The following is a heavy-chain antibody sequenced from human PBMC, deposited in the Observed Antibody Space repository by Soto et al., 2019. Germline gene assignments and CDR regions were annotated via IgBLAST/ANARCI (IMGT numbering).Heavy chain of an antibody. Sequence: SETLSLTCTVSGGSISNSYWSWIRLSPGKGLEWIGYIYYSGSTNYNPSLKSRVTISVDTSKNQFSLKLNSMTAADTAVYYCARAMVVTQNWFDPWGQGTLVTVSS. D-gene: IGHD2-21*02. CDR1: GGSISNSY. CDR3: ARAMVVTQNWFDP. J-gene: IGHJ5*02. CDR2: IYYSGST. V-gene: IGHV4-59*08.